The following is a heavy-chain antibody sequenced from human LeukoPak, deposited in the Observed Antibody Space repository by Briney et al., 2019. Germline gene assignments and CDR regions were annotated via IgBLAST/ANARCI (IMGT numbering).Heavy chain of an antibody. Sequence: SETLTLTCTVAGGSISSYYWSWIRQPPGKGLEWIGYIYYCGSTNYNPSLKSRVTISVDTSKNQFSLKLSSVTAADTAVYYCARGWGYSYGLDYWGQGTLVTVSS. CDR1: GGSISSYY. D-gene: IGHD5-18*01. CDR2: IYYCGST. CDR3: ARGWGYSYGLDY. V-gene: IGHV4-59*01. J-gene: IGHJ4*02.